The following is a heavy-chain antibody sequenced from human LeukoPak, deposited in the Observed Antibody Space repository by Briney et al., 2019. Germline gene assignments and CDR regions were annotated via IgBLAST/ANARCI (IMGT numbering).Heavy chain of an antibody. D-gene: IGHD3-16*02. Sequence: PGGSLRLSCAASGFTFSSYEMNWVRQAPGKGLEWVSYISSSGSTIYYADSVKGRFTISRDNSKNTLYLQMNSLRAEDTAVYYCAKSYDYIWGSYRFNWFDRWGQGTLVTVSS. CDR2: ISSSGSTI. CDR1: GFTFSSYE. V-gene: IGHV3-48*03. CDR3: AKSYDYIWGSYRFNWFDR. J-gene: IGHJ5*02.